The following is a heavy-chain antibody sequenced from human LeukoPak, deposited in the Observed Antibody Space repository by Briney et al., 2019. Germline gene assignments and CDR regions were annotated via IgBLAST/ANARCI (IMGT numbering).Heavy chain of an antibody. V-gene: IGHV4-39*01. D-gene: IGHD3-16*02. CDR1: GGSISSYY. CDR2: IYYSGST. CDR3: ATGGLRLGELSLGGSYYWSDY. J-gene: IGHJ4*02. Sequence: PSETLSLTCTVSGGSISSYYWGWIRQPPGKGLEWIGSIYYSGSTYYNPSLKSRVTISVDTSKNQFSLKLSSVTAADTAVYYCATGGLRLGELSLGGSYYWSDYWGQGTLVTVSS.